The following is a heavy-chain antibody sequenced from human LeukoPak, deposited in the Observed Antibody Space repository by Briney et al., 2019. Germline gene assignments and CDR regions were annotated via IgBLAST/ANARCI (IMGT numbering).Heavy chain of an antibody. CDR3: ARGHTVTTLSPWGRRDKNYYFDY. V-gene: IGHV4-39*07. J-gene: IGHJ4*02. CDR2: ISNHGNT. D-gene: IGHD4-11*01. Sequence: SETLSLTCTVSGASISSRYYDWWGWIRQPPGKGLEWIGSISNHGNTYYKPSLRTRVTISVDTSKNQFSLKLSSVTAADTAVYYCARGHTVTTLSPWGRRDKNYYFDYWGQGTLVTVSS. CDR1: GASISSRYYD.